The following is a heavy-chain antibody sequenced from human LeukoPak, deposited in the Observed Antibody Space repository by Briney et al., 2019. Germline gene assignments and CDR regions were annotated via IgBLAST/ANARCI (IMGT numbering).Heavy chain of an antibody. CDR2: IYYSGST. V-gene: IGHV4-59*01. Sequence: SETLSLTCTVSGVSISSYYWSWIRQPPGKGLEWIGYIYYSGSTNYNPSLKSRVTISVDTSKNQFSLKLSSVTAADTAVYYCARVAAYYCGSGSYYAHYGMDVWGQGTTVTVSS. D-gene: IGHD3-10*01. CDR3: ARVAAYYCGSGSYYAHYGMDV. J-gene: IGHJ6*02. CDR1: GVSISSYY.